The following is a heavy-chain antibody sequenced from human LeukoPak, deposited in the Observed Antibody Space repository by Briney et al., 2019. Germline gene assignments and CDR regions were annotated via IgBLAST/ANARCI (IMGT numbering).Heavy chain of an antibody. Sequence: ASVKVSCKVSGYTLTELSMHWVRQAPGKGLEWMGGFDPEDGETIYAQKFQGRVTMTEDTSTDTAYMELSSLRSEDTAVYYCATVGYYYDSSGFTFDCWGQGTLVTVSS. CDR2: FDPEDGET. D-gene: IGHD3-22*01. J-gene: IGHJ4*02. CDR1: GYTLTELS. V-gene: IGHV1-24*01. CDR3: ATVGYYYDSSGFTFDC.